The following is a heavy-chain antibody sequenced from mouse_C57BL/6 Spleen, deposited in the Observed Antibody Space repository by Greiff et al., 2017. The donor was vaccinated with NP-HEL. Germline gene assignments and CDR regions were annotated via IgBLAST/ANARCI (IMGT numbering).Heavy chain of an antibody. CDR2: IWWDDDK. Sequence: ESGPGILQPSQTLSLTCSFSGFSLSTFGMGVGWIRQPSGQGLEWLAHIWWDDDKYYNPALKSRLTISKDTSKNQVFLKIANVDTADTATYYCARTAQATRDSYAMDYWGQGTSVTVSS. CDR1: GFSLSTFGMG. V-gene: IGHV8-8*01. J-gene: IGHJ4*01. D-gene: IGHD3-2*02. CDR3: ARTAQATRDSYAMDY.